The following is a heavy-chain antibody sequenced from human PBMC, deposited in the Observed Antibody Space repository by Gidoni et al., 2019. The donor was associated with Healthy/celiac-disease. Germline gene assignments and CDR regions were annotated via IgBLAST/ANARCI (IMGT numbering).Heavy chain of an antibody. J-gene: IGHJ6*02. Sequence: QVQLVESGGGVVQPGRSLRLSCAASGFTFSSYGMHWVRQAPGKGLEWVVVISYDGSNKYYADSVKGRFTISRDNSKNTLYLQMNSLRAEDTAVYYCARGITIFGVVIIGTKGVWDYYGMDVWGQGTTVTVSS. D-gene: IGHD3-3*01. CDR2: ISYDGSNK. V-gene: IGHV3-30*03. CDR3: ARGITIFGVVIIGTKGVWDYYGMDV. CDR1: GFTFSSYG.